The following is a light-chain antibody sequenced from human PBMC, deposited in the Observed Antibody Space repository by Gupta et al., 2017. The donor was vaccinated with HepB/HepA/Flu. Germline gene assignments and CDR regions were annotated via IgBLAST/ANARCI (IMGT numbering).Light chain of an antibody. CDR3: QQYGSSPLT. CDR1: QSVSSSY. J-gene: IGKJ4*01. Sequence: EIVLTQSPVTLSLSPGERATLSCRASQSVSSSYLAWYQQKPGQAPRLLIYGASSRATGIPDRFSGSGSGTEFTLTISRLEPEDFAVYYCQQYGSSPLTFGGGTKVEIK. V-gene: IGKV3-20*01. CDR2: GAS.